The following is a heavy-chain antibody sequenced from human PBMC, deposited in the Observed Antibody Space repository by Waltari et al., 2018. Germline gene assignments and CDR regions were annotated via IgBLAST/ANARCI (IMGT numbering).Heavy chain of an antibody. D-gene: IGHD3-10*01. CDR1: GGSISSSSYY. J-gene: IGHJ6*02. Sequence: QLQLQESGPGLVKPSETLSLTCTVSGGSISSSSYYWGWIRQPPGKGLEWIGSIYYSGSTYYNPSLKSRVTISVDTSKNQFSLKLSSVTAADTAVYYCASTFGESQSRGGYYYYYYGMDVWGQGTTVTVSS. V-gene: IGHV4-39*01. CDR2: IYYSGST. CDR3: ASTFGESQSRGGYYYYYYGMDV.